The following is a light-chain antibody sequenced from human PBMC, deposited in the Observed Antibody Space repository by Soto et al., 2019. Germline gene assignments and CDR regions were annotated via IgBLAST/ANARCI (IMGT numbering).Light chain of an antibody. CDR2: SNT. V-gene: IGLV1-40*01. CDR1: ISNIGAGYD. J-gene: IGLJ1*01. CDR3: QSYDSSLSGSA. Sequence: HSVLTQPPSVSGAPGQRVTISCTGIISNIGAGYDVHWYQQLPGTAPKLLIYSNTNRPSGVPDRFSGSQSGTSASLAITGLQAEDEADYHCQSYDSSLSGSAFGTGTKVTVL.